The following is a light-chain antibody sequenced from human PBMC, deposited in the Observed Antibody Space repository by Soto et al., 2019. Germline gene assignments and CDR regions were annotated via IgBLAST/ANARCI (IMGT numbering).Light chain of an antibody. Sequence: QSVLTQPPSASGTPGQRVTISCSGSSSNIGRNTVSWYQQLPGTAPKLLIYSSNQRPSGVPDRFSGSKSGTSASLAISGLQSEDEADYYCAAWDDSLNADVLGTGTELTVL. J-gene: IGLJ1*01. CDR2: SSN. CDR3: AAWDDSLNADV. V-gene: IGLV1-44*01. CDR1: SSNIGRNT.